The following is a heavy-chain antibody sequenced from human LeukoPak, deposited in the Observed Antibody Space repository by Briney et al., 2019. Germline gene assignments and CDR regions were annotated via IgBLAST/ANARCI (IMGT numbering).Heavy chain of an antibody. CDR2: ISWNSGSI. Sequence: GGSLRLSCAASGFTFDDYAMHWVRQAPGKGLEWVSGISWNSGSIGYADSVKGRFTISRDNAKNSLYLQMNSLRAEDTALYYCAKDLLDDYATFDIWGQGTMVTVSS. CDR3: AKDLLDDYATFDI. J-gene: IGHJ3*02. D-gene: IGHD4-17*01. CDR1: GFTFDDYA. V-gene: IGHV3-9*01.